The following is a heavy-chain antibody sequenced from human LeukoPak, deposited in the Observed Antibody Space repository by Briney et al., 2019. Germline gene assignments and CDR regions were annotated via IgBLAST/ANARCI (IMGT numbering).Heavy chain of an antibody. J-gene: IGHJ5*02. V-gene: IGHV1-69*04. D-gene: IGHD2-15*01. CDR2: IIPILGIA. Sequence: SVKVSCKAFGGTFSSYAISWVRQAPGQGLEWMGRIIPILGIANYAQKFQGRVTITADKSTSTAYMELSSLRSEDTAVYYCARDRGVVVVAAHPRWFDPWGQGTLVTVSS. CDR1: GGTFSSYA. CDR3: ARDRGVVVVAAHPRWFDP.